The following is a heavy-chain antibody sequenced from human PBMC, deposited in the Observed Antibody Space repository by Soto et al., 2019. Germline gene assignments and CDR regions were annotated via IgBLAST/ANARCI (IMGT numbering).Heavy chain of an antibody. Sequence: QVQLVESGGGVVQPGRSLRLSCAASGFTFTTCGMHWVRQAPGKGLEWVALISHDGSNKYYAESVKGRFTISRDNSKNTLNLQMNSLRAEDTAVYYCASNYYDFCSGYYDYYYLDVWGKGTTVTASS. CDR2: ISHDGSNK. CDR1: GFTFTTCG. J-gene: IGHJ6*03. V-gene: IGHV3-30*03. D-gene: IGHD3-3*01. CDR3: ASNYYDFCSGYYDYYYLDV.